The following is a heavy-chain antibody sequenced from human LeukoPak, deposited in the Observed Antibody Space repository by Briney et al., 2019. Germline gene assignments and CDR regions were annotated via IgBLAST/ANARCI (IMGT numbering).Heavy chain of an antibody. CDR2: IIPIFGIA. CDR3: ASYDSSPYYYYGMDV. V-gene: IGHV1-69*04. CDR1: GGTFSSYA. Sequence: GASVKVSCKASGGTFSSYAISWVRQAPGQGLEWMGRIIPIFGIANYAQKFQGRVTITADKSTSTAYMELSSLRSEDTAVYYCASYDSSPYYYYGMDVWGQGTTVTVPS. J-gene: IGHJ6*02. D-gene: IGHD3-22*01.